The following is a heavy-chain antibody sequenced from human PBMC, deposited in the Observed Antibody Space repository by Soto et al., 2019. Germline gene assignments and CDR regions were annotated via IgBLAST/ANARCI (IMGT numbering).Heavy chain of an antibody. CDR2: IYYSGST. CDR3: ARETYSYDSRSFDH. CDR1: GGSISSGDYY. V-gene: IGHV4-30-4*01. Sequence: QVQLQESGPGLVKPSQTLSLTCTVSGGSISSGDYYWGWIRQPPGKGLVWIGYIYYSGSTYYNPSLKSRVTISLDTSKNQVSLKLSCGTDADTAAYYCARETYSYDSRSFDHWGQGTLVTVSS. J-gene: IGHJ4*02. D-gene: IGHD3-22*01.